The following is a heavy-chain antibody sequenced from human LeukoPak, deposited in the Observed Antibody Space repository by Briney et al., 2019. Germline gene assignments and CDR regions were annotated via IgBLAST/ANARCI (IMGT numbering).Heavy chain of an antibody. Sequence: GGSLRLSCAASGLTFSSYAMSWVRQAPGKGLEWVSAISGSGGSTYYADSVKGRFTISRDNSKNTLYLQMNSLRAEDTAVYYCAKDFTIFGVIPYYFDYWGQGTLVTVSS. J-gene: IGHJ4*02. CDR2: ISGSGGST. CDR1: GLTFSSYA. V-gene: IGHV3-23*01. D-gene: IGHD3-3*01. CDR3: AKDFTIFGVIPYYFDY.